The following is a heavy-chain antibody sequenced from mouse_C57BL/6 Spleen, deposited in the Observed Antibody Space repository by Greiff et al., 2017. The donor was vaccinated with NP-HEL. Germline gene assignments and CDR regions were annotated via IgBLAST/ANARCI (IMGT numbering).Heavy chain of an antibody. Sequence: VQLQQSGAELVRPGTSVKVSCKASGYAFTNYLIEWVKQRPGQGLEWIGVINPGSGGTNYNEKFKGKATLTADKSSSTAYMQLSSLTSEDSAVYFCARSTHYYGSPYFDYWGQGTTLTVSS. CDR3: ARSTHYYGSPYFDY. D-gene: IGHD1-1*01. V-gene: IGHV1-54*01. CDR2: INPGSGGT. CDR1: GYAFTNYL. J-gene: IGHJ2*01.